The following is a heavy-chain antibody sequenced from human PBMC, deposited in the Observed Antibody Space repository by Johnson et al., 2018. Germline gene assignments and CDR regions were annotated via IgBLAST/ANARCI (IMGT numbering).Heavy chain of an antibody. D-gene: IGHD3-9*01. CDR3: ASEYFDWLSDAFDI. CDR2: IYSGGST. V-gene: IGHV3-66*02. Sequence: VQLVESGGGLVQPGGSLRLSCAASGFTVSSNYMSWVRQAPGKGLEWVSVIYSGGSTYYADSVKGRFTISRDNSKNTLYLQMNSLRAEETAVYYCASEYFDWLSDAFDIWGQGTMVTVSS. CDR1: GFTVSSNY. J-gene: IGHJ3*02.